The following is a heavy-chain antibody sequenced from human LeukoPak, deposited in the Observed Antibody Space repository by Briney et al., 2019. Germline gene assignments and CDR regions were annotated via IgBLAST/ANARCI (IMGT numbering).Heavy chain of an antibody. J-gene: IGHJ4*02. CDR2: ISGSGGST. V-gene: IGHV3-23*01. Sequence: PGGSLRLSCAASGFTFSSYAMSWVRQAPGKGLEWVSAISGSGGSTYYADSVKGRFTISRDNSKNTLYLQMNSLRAEDTAVYYCAKELGYYDSSGYYVSYFDYWGQGTLVTVSS. D-gene: IGHD3-22*01. CDR1: GFTFSSYA. CDR3: AKELGYYDSSGYYVSYFDY.